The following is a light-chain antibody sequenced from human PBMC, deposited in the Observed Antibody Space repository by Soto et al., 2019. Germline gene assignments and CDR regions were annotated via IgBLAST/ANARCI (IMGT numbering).Light chain of an antibody. CDR1: RSVSSY. J-gene: IGKJ1*01. CDR3: QRRANWPPWT. V-gene: IGKV3-11*01. Sequence: EIVLTQSPVTLSLSPGERATRSCRASRSVSSYLAWYQQRAGQAPRLLIYDVSKRATGITARFSGSGSGTDFTLNIRSLEPEDFAVYYCQRRANWPPWTFGQGTKVEI. CDR2: DVS.